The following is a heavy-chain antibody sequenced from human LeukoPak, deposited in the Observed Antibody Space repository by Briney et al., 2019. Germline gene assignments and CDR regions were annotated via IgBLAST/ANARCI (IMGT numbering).Heavy chain of an antibody. Sequence: PSETLSLTCTVSGGSISAYYWTWIRQPPGKGLEWIGYIYYSGITSYNPSLESRVTISQDRSKNQFSLNLSSVTAADTAVYYCARVGSSDWLPSYGMDVWGQGTTVTVSS. D-gene: IGHD3-9*01. CDR2: IYYSGIT. J-gene: IGHJ6*02. CDR3: ARVGSSDWLPSYGMDV. CDR1: GGSISAYY. V-gene: IGHV4-59*01.